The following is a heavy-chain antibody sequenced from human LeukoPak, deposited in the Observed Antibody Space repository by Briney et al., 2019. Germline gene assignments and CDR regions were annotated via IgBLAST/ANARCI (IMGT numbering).Heavy chain of an antibody. CDR1: GGSITSGSYY. J-gene: IGHJ5*02. V-gene: IGHV4-39*07. CDR2: IYSSGSA. D-gene: IGHD1-7*01. Sequence: SETLSLTCNVSGGSITSGSYYWAWIRQPPGRRLEWSASIYSSGSAYYHPSLKSRVIMSLDTSQNQFSLNLKSVTDADTAVYYCARDHVWVPNYFFDPWGQGTLVTVSS. CDR3: ARDHVWVPNYFFDP.